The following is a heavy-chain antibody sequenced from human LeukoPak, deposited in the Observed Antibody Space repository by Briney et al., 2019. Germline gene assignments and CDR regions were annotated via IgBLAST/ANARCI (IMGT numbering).Heavy chain of an antibody. V-gene: IGHV3-74*01. Sequence: GGSLRLSCAVSGFTFSSYWMHWVRQAPGKGLVWVSRINSDGSSTSYADSVKGRFTISRDNAENTLYLQMNSLRAEDTAVYYCARDLPSIAAAGLGYWGQGTLVTVSS. J-gene: IGHJ4*02. CDR1: GFTFSSYW. CDR2: INSDGSST. D-gene: IGHD6-13*01. CDR3: ARDLPSIAAAGLGY.